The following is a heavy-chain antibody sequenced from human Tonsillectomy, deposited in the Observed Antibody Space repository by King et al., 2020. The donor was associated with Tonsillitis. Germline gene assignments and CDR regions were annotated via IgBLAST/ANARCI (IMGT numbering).Heavy chain of an antibody. CDR1: GDSLTSGGYV. CDR3: ARNRDYGDYVDF. V-gene: IGHV4-31*03. J-gene: IGHJ4*02. CDR2: IYHSGPT. Sequence: QLQESGPGLVRPSQTLSLICSVSGDSLTSGGYVWSWIRQHPDKGLEWIGSIYHSGPTYHTPSLRSRLFMSVDTSKNQFSLRLTSVTAADTAVYYCARNRDYGDYVDFWGQGTLVAVSS. D-gene: IGHD4-17*01.